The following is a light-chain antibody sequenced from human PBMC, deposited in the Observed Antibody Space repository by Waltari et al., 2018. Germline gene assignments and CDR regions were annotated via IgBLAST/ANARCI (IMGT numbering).Light chain of an antibody. CDR2: AVT. V-gene: IGLV2-14*03. Sequence: QSALTQPASVSGSPGQSITISCTGTISDIGGYDYVSWYQQLPGKAPQLVIYAVTNRPSGISDRFSGSKSGNTATLTISGLQAEDEADYCCSSYSKSASSVVFGGGTKVTAL. J-gene: IGLJ2*01. CDR3: SSYSKSASSVV. CDR1: ISDIGGYDY.